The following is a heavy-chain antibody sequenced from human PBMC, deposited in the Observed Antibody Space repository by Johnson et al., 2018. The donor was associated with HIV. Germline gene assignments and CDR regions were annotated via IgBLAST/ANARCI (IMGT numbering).Heavy chain of an antibody. CDR1: GFSFSDYY. Sequence: QVHLAESGGGLVKPGGSLRLSCAASGFSFSDYYMTWIRQAPGKGLEFVSYISSSGSTIYYADSVKGRFTISRDNAKNSLYLQLNSLRAGDTAVYYCAKERGYSYGRGAFDIWGQGTMVTVSS. CDR2: ISSSGSTI. CDR3: AKERGYSYGRGAFDI. D-gene: IGHD5-18*01. V-gene: IGHV3-11*01. J-gene: IGHJ3*02.